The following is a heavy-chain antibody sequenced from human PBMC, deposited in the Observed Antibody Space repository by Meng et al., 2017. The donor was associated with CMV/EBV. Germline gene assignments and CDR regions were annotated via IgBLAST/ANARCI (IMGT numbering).Heavy chain of an antibody. CDR2: IKQDGSEK. J-gene: IGHJ4*02. D-gene: IGHD5-12*01. CDR1: GFTFSSYW. CDR3: ARGVKSGYSGYDLAVYYFDY. Sequence: GESLKISCAASGFTFSSYWMSWVRQAPGKGLEWVANIKQDGSEKYYVDSVEGRFTISRDNAKNSLYLQMNSLRAEDTAVYYCARGVKSGYSGYDLAVYYFDYWGQGTLVTVSS. V-gene: IGHV3-7*01.